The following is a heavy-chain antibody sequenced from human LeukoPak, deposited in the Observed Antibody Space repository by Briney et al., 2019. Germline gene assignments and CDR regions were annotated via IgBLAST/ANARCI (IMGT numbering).Heavy chain of an antibody. V-gene: IGHV4-4*07. D-gene: IGHD2-2*01. CDR3: AREGPAASTFFYYFMDV. CDR2: MYTSGAT. CDR1: GGSIGNYY. Sequence: SETLSLTCTVSGGSIGNYYGSCIRQPAGEGLEWIGRMYTSGATNYNPSLKSRATMSVDTSKNQLSLGLSSVTAADRAVYYCAREGPAASTFFYYFMDVWGKGTTVTVSS. J-gene: IGHJ6*03.